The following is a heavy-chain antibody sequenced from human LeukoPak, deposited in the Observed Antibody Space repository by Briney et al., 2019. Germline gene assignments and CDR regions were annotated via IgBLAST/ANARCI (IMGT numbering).Heavy chain of an antibody. CDR3: AKNYGSGTYYPFGVDY. CDR2: ISGSGANT. Sequence: GGSLRLSCAASGFTFSTYAMSWVRQAPGKGLEWVSRISGSGANTFFADSVKGRFTTSRDNSKNTLYLQMNSLRAEDTAVYYCAKNYGSGTYYPFGVDYWGQGTLVTVSS. D-gene: IGHD3-10*01. V-gene: IGHV3-23*01. CDR1: GFTFSTYA. J-gene: IGHJ4*02.